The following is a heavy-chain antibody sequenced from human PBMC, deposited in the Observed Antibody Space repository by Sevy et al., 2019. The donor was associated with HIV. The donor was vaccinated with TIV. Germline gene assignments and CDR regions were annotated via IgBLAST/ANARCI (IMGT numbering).Heavy chain of an antibody. CDR3: ASYDSSGYYSDAFDI. D-gene: IGHD3-22*01. CDR1: GGSISSGGYS. J-gene: IGHJ3*02. Sequence: SETLSLTCAVSGGSISSGGYSWSWIRQPPGKGLEWIGYIYHSGSTYYNPSLKSRVTISVDRSKNQFTLKLSSVTAADTAVYYGASYDSSGYYSDAFDIWGQGTMVTVSS. V-gene: IGHV4-30-2*01. CDR2: IYHSGST.